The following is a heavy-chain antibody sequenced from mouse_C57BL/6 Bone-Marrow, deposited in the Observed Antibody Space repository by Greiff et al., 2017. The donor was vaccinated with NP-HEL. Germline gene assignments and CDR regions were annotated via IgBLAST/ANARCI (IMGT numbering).Heavy chain of an antibody. CDR2: SRNKANDYTT. Sequence: EVQGVESGGGLVQSGRSLRLSCATSGFTFSDFYMEWVRQAPGKGLEWIAASRNKANDYTTEYSASVKGRFIVSRDTSQSILYLQMNALRAEDTAIYYCARDGITGLDYAMDYWGQGTSVTVSS. V-gene: IGHV7-1*01. J-gene: IGHJ4*01. CDR1: GFTFSDFY. D-gene: IGHD4-1*01. CDR3: ARDGITGLDYAMDY.